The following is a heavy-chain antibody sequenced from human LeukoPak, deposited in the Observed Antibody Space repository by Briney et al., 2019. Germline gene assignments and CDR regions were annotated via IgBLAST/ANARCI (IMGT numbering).Heavy chain of an antibody. CDR2: INPNSGGT. CDR3: ARESAAGSYFDY. D-gene: IGHD6-13*01. CDR1: GYTFTGYY. J-gene: IGHJ4*02. Sequence: GESLKISCKGSGYTFTGYYMHWVRQAPGQGLEWMGWINPNSGGTNYAQKFQGWVTMSRDTSISTAYMELSRLRSDDTAVYYCARESAAGSYFDYWGQGTLVTVSS. V-gene: IGHV1-2*04.